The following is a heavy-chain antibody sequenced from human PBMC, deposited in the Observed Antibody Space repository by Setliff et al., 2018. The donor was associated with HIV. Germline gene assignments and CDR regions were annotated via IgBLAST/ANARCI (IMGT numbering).Heavy chain of an antibody. D-gene: IGHD3-16*01. CDR2: ISSSGTTI. CDR3: ARGDYVWGGSYYYFDY. CDR1: GFIFSSYE. J-gene: IGHJ4*02. Sequence: PGGSLRLSCAASGFIFSSYEMNWVRQAPGKGLEWVSYISSSGTTIYYADSVKGRFTISRDNAKNSLYLQMNSLRAEDTAVYYCARGDYVWGGSYYYFDYWGQGTLVTVSS. V-gene: IGHV3-48*03.